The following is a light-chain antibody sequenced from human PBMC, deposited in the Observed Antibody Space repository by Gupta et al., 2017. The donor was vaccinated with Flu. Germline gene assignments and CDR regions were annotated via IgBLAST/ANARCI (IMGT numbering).Light chain of an antibody. CDR1: QTVVRY. Sequence: EIVLTQSPATLSLSPGARATLPCRASQTVVRYLAWYQQKPGQAPRLLSYDAVNRATGIPARFSGNGYGTDFTLTISSLGPEDFAVYYCQERSTWLTFGGGTKVEIK. CDR3: QERSTWLT. V-gene: IGKV3-11*01. J-gene: IGKJ4*01. CDR2: DAV.